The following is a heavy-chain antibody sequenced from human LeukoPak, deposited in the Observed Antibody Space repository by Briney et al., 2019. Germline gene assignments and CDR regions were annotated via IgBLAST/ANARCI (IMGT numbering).Heavy chain of an antibody. CDR2: IYYSGST. CDR1: GGSISSYY. Sequence: SETLSLTCTVSGGSISSYYWSWLRQPPGKGLEWIGYIYYSGSTYYNPSLKSRVTISVDTSKNQFSLKLSSVTAADTAVYYCVRYLDYWGQGTLVTVSS. V-gene: IGHV4-59*04. J-gene: IGHJ4*02. D-gene: IGHD3-16*02. CDR3: VRYLDY.